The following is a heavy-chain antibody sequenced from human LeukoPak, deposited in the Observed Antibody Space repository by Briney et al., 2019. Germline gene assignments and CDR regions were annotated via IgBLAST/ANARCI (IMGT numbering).Heavy chain of an antibody. CDR3: AKELIGHYYGSGDAFDL. Sequence: GGSLRLSCVVSGFNLRSYGIHWVRQAPGKGLEWVARISHDRSSTDYADSVKGRLTISRDTSQSTVFLQMNGLRAEDTAIYYCAKELIGHYYGSGDAFDLWGQGTLVIVSS. CDR2: ISHDRSST. D-gene: IGHD3-10*01. V-gene: IGHV3-30*18. J-gene: IGHJ3*01. CDR1: GFNLRSYG.